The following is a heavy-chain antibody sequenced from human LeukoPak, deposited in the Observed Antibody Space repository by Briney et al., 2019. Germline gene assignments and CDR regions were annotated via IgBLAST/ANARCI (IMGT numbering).Heavy chain of an antibody. V-gene: IGHV4-39*07. D-gene: IGHD6-13*01. CDR3: AREGSSKVDP. CDR2: IYYSGST. CDR1: GGSISSSSYY. Sequence: SETLSLTCTVSGGSISSSSYYWGWIRQPPGKGLEWIGSIYYSGSTYYNPSLKSRVPISVDRSKNQFSLKLSSVTAGDTAVYYCAREGSSKVDPWGQGTLVTVSS. J-gene: IGHJ5*02.